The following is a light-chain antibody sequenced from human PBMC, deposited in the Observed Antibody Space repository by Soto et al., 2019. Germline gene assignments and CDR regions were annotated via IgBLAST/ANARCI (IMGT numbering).Light chain of an antibody. J-gene: IGLJ1*01. Sequence: QSALTQPRSVSGSPGQSVAISCTGTSSDVGGYNYVPWYQQHPGKAPKLMIYDVTKRPSGVPDRFSASKSGNTASLTISGLQADDEADYYCCSYAGSYFYVFGTGTKVTVL. V-gene: IGLV2-11*01. CDR2: DVT. CDR3: CSYAGSYFYV. CDR1: SSDVGGYNY.